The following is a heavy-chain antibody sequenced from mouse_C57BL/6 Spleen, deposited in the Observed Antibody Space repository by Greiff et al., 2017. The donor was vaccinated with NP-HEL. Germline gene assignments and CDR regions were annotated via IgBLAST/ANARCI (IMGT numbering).Heavy chain of an antibody. CDR2: FYPGSGSI. CDR3: SRHEARDFHYYGSSYHAIMDY. D-gene: IGHD1-1*01. V-gene: IGHV1-62-2*01. J-gene: IGHJ4*01. CDR1: GYTFTEYT. Sequence: QVQLQQSGAELVKPGASVKLSCKASGYTFTEYTIHWVKQRSGQGLEWIGWFYPGSGSIKYNEKFKDKATLTADKSSSTVYMELSRLTSEDSAVYFCSRHEARDFHYYGSSYHAIMDYWGQGTSVTVSS.